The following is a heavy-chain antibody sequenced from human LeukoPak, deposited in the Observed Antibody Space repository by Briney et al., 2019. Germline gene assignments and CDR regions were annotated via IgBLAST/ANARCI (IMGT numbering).Heavy chain of an antibody. J-gene: IGHJ4*02. Sequence: ASVKVSCKASGYTFTGYYMHWVRQAPGQGLEWMGWINPNSGGTNYAQKFQGRVTMTRDTPISTAYMELSRLRSDDTAVYYCAIASGYSSSWYDYWGQGTLVTVSS. D-gene: IGHD6-13*01. CDR3: AIASGYSSSWYDY. CDR2: INPNSGGT. V-gene: IGHV1-2*02. CDR1: GYTFTGYY.